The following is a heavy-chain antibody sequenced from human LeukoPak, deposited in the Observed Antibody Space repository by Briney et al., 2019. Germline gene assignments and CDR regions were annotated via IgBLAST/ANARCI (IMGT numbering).Heavy chain of an antibody. D-gene: IGHD4-17*01. CDR2: ISSSSSYI. CDR1: GFTFSSYS. Sequence: GGSLRLSCAASGFTFSSYSMNWVRQAPGKGLEWVSSISSSSSYIYYADSVKGRFTISRDNAKNSLYLQMNSLRAEDTAVYYCARDYRDYRAHFDYWGQGTLVTVSS. J-gene: IGHJ4*02. CDR3: ARDYRDYRAHFDY. V-gene: IGHV3-21*01.